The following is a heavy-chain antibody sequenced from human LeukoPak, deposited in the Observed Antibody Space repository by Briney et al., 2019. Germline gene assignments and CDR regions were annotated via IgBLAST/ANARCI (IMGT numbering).Heavy chain of an antibody. D-gene: IGHD3-22*01. CDR3: ARGYYDSSGYDPGLGY. V-gene: IGHV1-69*05. CDR1: GGTFSSYA. CDR2: IIPIFGTA. Sequence: SVKVSCKASGGTFSSYAISWVRQAPGQGLEWMGGIIPIFGTANYAQKFQGRVSMTRDTSTSTVYMELSSLRSEDTAMYWCARGYYDSSGYDPGLGYWGQGTLVTVSS. J-gene: IGHJ4*02.